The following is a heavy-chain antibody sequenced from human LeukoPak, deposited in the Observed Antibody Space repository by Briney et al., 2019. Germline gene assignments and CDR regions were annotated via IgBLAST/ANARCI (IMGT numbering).Heavy chain of an antibody. Sequence: PGGSLRLSCAASGFTFSSYAMHWVRQAPGKGLEWVAVISSDGSNKYYADSVKGRFTISRDNSKNTLYLQMNSLRAEDTAVYYCAREGAVISPGAFDIWGQGTMVTVSS. J-gene: IGHJ3*02. D-gene: IGHD3-22*01. CDR2: ISSDGSNK. V-gene: IGHV3-30-3*01. CDR1: GFTFSSYA. CDR3: AREGAVISPGAFDI.